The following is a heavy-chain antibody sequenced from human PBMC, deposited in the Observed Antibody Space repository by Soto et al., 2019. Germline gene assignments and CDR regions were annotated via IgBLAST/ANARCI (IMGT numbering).Heavy chain of an antibody. CDR2: IYYSGST. Sequence: SETLSLTCTVSGGSMSSYYWSWIRQPPGRGLEWIGYIYYSGSTNYNPSLKSRVTISVDTSKNQFSLKLNSVTAADTAVYYCARRWGGALDYWGQGTLVTVSS. D-gene: IGHD3-16*01. CDR1: GGSMSSYY. V-gene: IGHV4-59*08. CDR3: ARRWGGALDY. J-gene: IGHJ4*02.